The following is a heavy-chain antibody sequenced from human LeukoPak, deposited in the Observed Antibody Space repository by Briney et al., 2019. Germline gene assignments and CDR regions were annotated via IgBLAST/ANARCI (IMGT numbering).Heavy chain of an antibody. CDR3: ARDLDSSSWYDIAVAGTGFDP. CDR2: INPNSGGT. Sequence: ASVKVSCKASGYTFTSYYMHWVRQAPGQGLEWTGWINPNSGGTNYAQKFQGRVTMTKDTSISTAYMELSRLRSDDTAVYYCARDLDSSSWYDIAVAGTGFDPWGQGTLVTVSS. V-gene: IGHV1-2*02. J-gene: IGHJ5*02. D-gene: IGHD6-13*01. CDR1: GYTFTSYY.